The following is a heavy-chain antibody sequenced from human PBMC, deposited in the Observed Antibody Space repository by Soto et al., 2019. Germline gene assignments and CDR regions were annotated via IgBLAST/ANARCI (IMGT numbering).Heavy chain of an antibody. CDR3: ARALLEGAMWGMDV. J-gene: IGHJ6*02. CDR1: GYTFTGYY. D-gene: IGHD3-3*01. Sequence: GASVKVSCKASGYTFTGYYMHWVRQAPGQGLEWMGWINPNSGGTNYAQKFQGRVTMTRDTSISTAYMELSRLRSDDTAVYYCARALLEGAMWGMDVWGQGTTVTVSS. V-gene: IGHV1-2*02. CDR2: INPNSGGT.